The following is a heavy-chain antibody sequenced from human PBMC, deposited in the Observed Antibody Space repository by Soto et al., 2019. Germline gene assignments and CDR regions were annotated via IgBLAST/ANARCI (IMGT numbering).Heavy chain of an antibody. CDR3: AGQGSAIVLYYYGMDV. Sequence: GESLKISCKGSGYSFTSYWISWVRQMPGKGLEWMGRIDPSDSYTNYSPSFQGHVTISADKSISTAYLQWSSLKASDTAMYYCAGQGSAIVLYYYGMDVCGQGTTVTVSS. V-gene: IGHV5-10-1*01. J-gene: IGHJ6*02. D-gene: IGHD3-16*02. CDR2: IDPSDSYT. CDR1: GYSFTSYW.